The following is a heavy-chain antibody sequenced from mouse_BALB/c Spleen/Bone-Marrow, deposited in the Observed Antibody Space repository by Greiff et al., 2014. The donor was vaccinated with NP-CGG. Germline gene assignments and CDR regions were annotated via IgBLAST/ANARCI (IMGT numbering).Heavy chain of an antibody. J-gene: IGHJ4*01. Sequence: VQLQQSGAELVRPGASVKLSCRASGYTFTSYWINWVKQRPGQGLEWIGNIYPSDSYTNYNQRFKDKATLTVDKSSSTAYMQLSSPTSEDSAVYYCTRYGSSHYYAMDYWGQGTSVTVSS. CDR3: TRYGSSHYYAMDY. CDR1: GYTFTSYW. D-gene: IGHD1-1*01. CDR2: IYPSDSYT. V-gene: IGHV1-69*02.